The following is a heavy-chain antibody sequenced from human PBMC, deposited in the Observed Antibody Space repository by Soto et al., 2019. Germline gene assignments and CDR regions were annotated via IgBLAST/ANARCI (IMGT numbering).Heavy chain of an antibody. J-gene: IGHJ5*02. V-gene: IGHV4-61*01. D-gene: IGHD6-19*01. Sequence: SETLSLTCTVSGGSVSSGSYYWSWIRQPPGKGLEWIGYIYYSGSTNYNPSLKSRVTISVDTSKNQFSLKLSSVTAADTAVYYCAKAGLSEWLSAWGQGPLVTVSS. CDR2: IYYSGST. CDR1: GGSVSSGSYY. CDR3: AKAGLSEWLSA.